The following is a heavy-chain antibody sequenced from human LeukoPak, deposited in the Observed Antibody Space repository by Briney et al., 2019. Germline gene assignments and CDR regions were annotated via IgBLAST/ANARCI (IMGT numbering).Heavy chain of an antibody. CDR1: GFTFSSYG. V-gene: IGHV3-30*03. CDR3: ARGGITMVRGVPTFDY. CDR2: ISYDGSNK. D-gene: IGHD3-10*01. J-gene: IGHJ4*02. Sequence: GGSLRLSCAASGFTFSSYGMHWVRQAPGKGLEWVAVISYDGSNKYNEDSVKGRFTISRDNAKNSLYLQMNSLRAEDTAVYYCARGGITMVRGVPTFDYWGQGTLVTVSS.